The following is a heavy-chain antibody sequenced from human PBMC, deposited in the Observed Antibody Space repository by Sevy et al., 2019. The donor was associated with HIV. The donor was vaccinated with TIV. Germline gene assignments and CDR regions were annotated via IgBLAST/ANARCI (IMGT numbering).Heavy chain of an antibody. V-gene: IGHV3-33*01. CDR1: GFTFSTYG. D-gene: IGHD4-17*01. Sequence: GGSLRLSCAASGFTFSTYGMHWVRQAPGKGLELVAVIWFDGSNTYYADSVKGPFTISRDIAKNTLHLQMNSLRAEETAVYYCARDLEFYDYGDYGPAFMPDYWGQGTLVTVSS. CDR3: ARDLEFYDYGDYGPAFMPDY. CDR2: IWFDGSNT. J-gene: IGHJ4*02.